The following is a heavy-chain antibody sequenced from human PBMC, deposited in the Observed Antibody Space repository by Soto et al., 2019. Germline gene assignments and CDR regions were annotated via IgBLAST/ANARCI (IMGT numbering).Heavy chain of an antibody. Sequence: ASVKVSCKASGYTFTSYGIGWVRQAPGQGLEWMGWISAYNGNTNYAQKLQGRVTMTTDTSTSTAYMELRSLRSDDTAVYYCVRGLVVVPAAMVWQVYYYYMDVWGKGTTVTVSS. CDR3: VRGLVVVPAAMVWQVYYYYMDV. CDR2: ISAYNGNT. V-gene: IGHV1-18*01. CDR1: GYTFTSYG. D-gene: IGHD2-2*01. J-gene: IGHJ6*03.